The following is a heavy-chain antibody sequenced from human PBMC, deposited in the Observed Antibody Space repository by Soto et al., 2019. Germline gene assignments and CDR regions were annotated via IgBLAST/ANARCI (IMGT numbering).Heavy chain of an antibody. CDR2: ISYDGSNK. Sequence: QVQLVESGGGVVQPGRSLRLSCAASGFTFSSYGMHWVRQAPGKGLEWVAVISYDGSNKYYADSVKGRFTISRDNSKNTLYLQMNSLRAEDTAVYYCAKDSGFDWYYYYHGMDVWGQGTTVTVSS. CDR3: AKDSGFDWYYYYHGMDV. D-gene: IGHD3-9*01. V-gene: IGHV3-30*18. CDR1: GFTFSSYG. J-gene: IGHJ6*02.